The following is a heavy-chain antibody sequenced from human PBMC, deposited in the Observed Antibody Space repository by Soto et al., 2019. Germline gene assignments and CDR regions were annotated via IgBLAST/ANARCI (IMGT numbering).Heavy chain of an antibody. Sequence: QVQLVQSGAEVKKPGSSVKVSCKASGGTFSSYAISWVRQAPGQGLEWMGGIIPIFGTANYAQKFQGRVTITADESSGTAYMELGSLRSEDTAVYHCARAPYSYGSGTPARGDYWGQGTLVTVSS. J-gene: IGHJ4*02. CDR2: IIPIFGTA. D-gene: IGHD3-10*01. CDR1: GGTFSSYA. V-gene: IGHV1-69*12. CDR3: ARAPYSYGSGTPARGDY.